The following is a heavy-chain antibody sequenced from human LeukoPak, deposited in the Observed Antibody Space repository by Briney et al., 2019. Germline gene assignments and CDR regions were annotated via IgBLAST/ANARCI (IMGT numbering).Heavy chain of an antibody. Sequence: IPSGTLSLTCIVSGGSISSYYWSWIRQPPGKGLEWIGYIYYSGSTNYNPSLKSRVIISVDTSKNQFSLKLSSVTAADTAVYYCARAPPPTYYYGSGPFDYWGQGTLVTVSS. V-gene: IGHV4-59*01. CDR1: GGSISSYY. D-gene: IGHD3-10*01. CDR3: ARAPPPTYYYGSGPFDY. CDR2: IYYSGST. J-gene: IGHJ4*02.